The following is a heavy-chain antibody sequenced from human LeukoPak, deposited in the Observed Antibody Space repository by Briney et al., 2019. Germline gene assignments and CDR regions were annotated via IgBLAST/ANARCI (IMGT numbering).Heavy chain of an antibody. Sequence: PSETLSLTCAVYGGSFSGYYWSWIRQPPGKGLEWIGDINHSGSTNYNPSLKSRVTISVDTSKNQFSLTLSSVTAADTAVYYCARLDIVVVPAAILGWFDPWGQGTLVTVSS. J-gene: IGHJ5*02. D-gene: IGHD2-2*03. V-gene: IGHV4-34*01. CDR2: INHSGST. CDR3: ARLDIVVVPAAILGWFDP. CDR1: GGSFSGYY.